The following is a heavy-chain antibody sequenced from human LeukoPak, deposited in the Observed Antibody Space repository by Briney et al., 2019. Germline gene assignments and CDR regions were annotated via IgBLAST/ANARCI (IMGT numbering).Heavy chain of an antibody. Sequence: GGSLRLSCAASGFTFDTYNMNWVRQAPGKGLEWISHIGSSTSNIYYADSVKGRFTISRDNAKNSLYLQMNSLRSEDTAVYYCAREPRDGYYYGMDVWGQGTTVTVSS. CDR3: AREPRDGYYYGMDV. J-gene: IGHJ6*02. V-gene: IGHV3-48*01. CDR1: GFTFDTYN. D-gene: IGHD1-14*01. CDR2: IGSSTSNI.